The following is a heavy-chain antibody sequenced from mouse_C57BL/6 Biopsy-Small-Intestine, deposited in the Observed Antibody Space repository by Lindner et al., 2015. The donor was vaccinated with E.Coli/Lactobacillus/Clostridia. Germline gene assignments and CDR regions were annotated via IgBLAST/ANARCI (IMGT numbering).Heavy chain of an antibody. J-gene: IGHJ4*01. V-gene: IGHV1-84*02. Sequence: SVKVSCKASGYTFTDFYIHWVRQAPGQGLEWMGWMNPRTGDTTYAQRFHDRVSLTRDTSISTAYMELSRLSPDDTAVYFCATEYDRNDYYQGWRKDQFDYWGQGALVTVSS. D-gene: IGHD2-4*01. CDR2: MNPRTGDT. CDR1: GYTFTDFY. CDR3: ATEYDRNDYYQGWRKDQFDY.